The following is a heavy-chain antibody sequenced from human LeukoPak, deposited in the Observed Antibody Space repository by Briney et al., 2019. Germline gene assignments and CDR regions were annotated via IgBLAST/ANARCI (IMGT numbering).Heavy chain of an antibody. D-gene: IGHD3-10*01. Sequence: SETLSLTCTVSGGSISSYYWSWIRQPPGKGLEWIGYIYYSGSINYNPSLKSRVTISVDTSKNQFSLKLSSVTAADTAVYYCARSITMVRGVGRNYGMDVWGQGTTVTVSS. CDR1: GGSISSYY. J-gene: IGHJ6*02. CDR3: ARSITMVRGVGRNYGMDV. V-gene: IGHV4-59*01. CDR2: IYYSGSI.